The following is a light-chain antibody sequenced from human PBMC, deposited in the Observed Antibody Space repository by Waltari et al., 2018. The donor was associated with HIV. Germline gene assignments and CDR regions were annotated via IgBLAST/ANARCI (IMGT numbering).Light chain of an antibody. CDR1: QSVLFRSHNKTS. J-gene: IGKJ3*01. CDR2: WDS. V-gene: IGKV4-1*01. Sequence: DIVMTQPPASLAVSLGARPTIHCKSSQSVLFRSHNKTSLAWYQQKPGEPPELLIYWDSTREAGVPDRFSGSGSGTDYTLTISSLQAEDVAVYCCHQYYRTPFTFGPGTKVDIK. CDR3: HQYYRTPFT.